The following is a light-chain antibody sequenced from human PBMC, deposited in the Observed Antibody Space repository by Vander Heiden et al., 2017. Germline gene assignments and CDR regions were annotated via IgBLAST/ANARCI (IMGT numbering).Light chain of an antibody. CDR3: QQYNSYQT. Sequence: SASVGDRVTITCRASQSISSWLAWYQQKPGKAPKLLIYKASSLESGVPSRFSGSGSGTEFTLTISSLQPDDFATYYCQQYNSYQTFGQGTKVEIK. J-gene: IGKJ1*01. CDR1: QSISSW. V-gene: IGKV1-5*03. CDR2: KAS.